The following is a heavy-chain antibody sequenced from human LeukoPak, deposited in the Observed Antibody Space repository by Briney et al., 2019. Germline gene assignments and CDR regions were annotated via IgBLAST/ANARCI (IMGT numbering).Heavy chain of an antibody. CDR3: AKEAAVVGYCSSTSCYTDY. J-gene: IGHJ4*02. Sequence: SETLSLTCTVSGGSISSGSYYWSWIRQPAGKGLEWIGRIYTSGSTNYNPSLKSRVTISVDTSKNQFSLKLSSVTAADTAVYYCAKEAAVVGYCSSTSCYTDYWGQGTLVTVSS. CDR2: IYTSGST. V-gene: IGHV4-61*02. CDR1: GGSISSGSYY. D-gene: IGHD2-2*02.